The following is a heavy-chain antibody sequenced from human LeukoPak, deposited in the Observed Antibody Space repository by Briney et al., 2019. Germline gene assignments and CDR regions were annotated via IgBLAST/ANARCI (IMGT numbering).Heavy chain of an antibody. CDR2: IIPIFGTA. J-gene: IGHJ3*02. Sequence: GASVKVSCKASGGTFSNYAINWVRQAPGPGLEWMGGIIPIFGTANYAQKFQGRVTITADESTSTAYMELSSLRSEDTAVYYCARVVFGLATTDAFDIWGQGTMVTVSS. CDR1: GGTFSNYA. D-gene: IGHD3-3*01. CDR3: ARVVFGLATTDAFDI. V-gene: IGHV1-69*13.